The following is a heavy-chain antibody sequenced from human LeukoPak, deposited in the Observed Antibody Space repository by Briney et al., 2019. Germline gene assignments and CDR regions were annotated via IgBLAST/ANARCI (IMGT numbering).Heavy chain of an antibody. V-gene: IGHV4-4*02. CDR1: GGSISSSYW. Sequence: SETLSLTCAVSGGSISSSYWWSWVRQPPGKGLEWIGEISYSGSTNYNPSLKSRVTISVDTSKNQFSLKLSSVTAADTAVYYCARDTRYSSSWYLFDYWGQGTLVTVSS. CDR2: ISYSGST. D-gene: IGHD6-13*01. CDR3: ARDTRYSSSWYLFDY. J-gene: IGHJ4*02.